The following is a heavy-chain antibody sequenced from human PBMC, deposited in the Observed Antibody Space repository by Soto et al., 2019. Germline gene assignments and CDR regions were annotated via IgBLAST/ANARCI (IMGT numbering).Heavy chain of an antibody. Sequence: TGGSLRLSCAASGFTFSSYDMHWVRQAPGKGLEWVAVIWYDGSNKYYADSVKGRFTISRDNSKNTLYLQMNSLRAEDTAVYYCARYFIRYYYYGMDAWGQGTLVTAP. CDR2: IWYDGSNK. CDR1: GFTFSSYD. V-gene: IGHV3-33*01. J-gene: IGHJ6*02. CDR3: ARYFIRYYYYGMDA.